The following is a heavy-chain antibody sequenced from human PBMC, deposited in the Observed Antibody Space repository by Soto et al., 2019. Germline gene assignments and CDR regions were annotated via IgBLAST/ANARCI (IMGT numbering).Heavy chain of an antibody. Sequence: EVQLLESGGGLVQPGGSLRLSCAASGFTFNNYAISWVRQAPGKGLEWVSTITGSGDSAYYADSVKGRFIISRDNSKNTLYMQMLSLGAEDSAIYYCAKGRGTNYYYHMDVWGGGTTVTVSS. CDR3: AKGRGTNYYYHMDV. V-gene: IGHV3-23*01. J-gene: IGHJ6*03. CDR2: ITGSGDSA. D-gene: IGHD1-26*01. CDR1: GFTFNNYA.